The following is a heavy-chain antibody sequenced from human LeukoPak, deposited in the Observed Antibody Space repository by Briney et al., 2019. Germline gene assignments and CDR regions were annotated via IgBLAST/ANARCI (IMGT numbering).Heavy chain of an antibody. Sequence: ASVKVSCKASGYTFTSYYMHWVRQAPGQGLEWMGWINPNSGGTNYAQKFQGRVTMTRDTSISTAYMELSRLRSDDTAVYYCARAVSGSYYVNFDYWGQGTLVTVSS. CDR3: ARAVSGSYYVNFDY. CDR2: INPNSGGT. D-gene: IGHD1-26*01. J-gene: IGHJ4*02. CDR1: GYTFTSYY. V-gene: IGHV1-2*02.